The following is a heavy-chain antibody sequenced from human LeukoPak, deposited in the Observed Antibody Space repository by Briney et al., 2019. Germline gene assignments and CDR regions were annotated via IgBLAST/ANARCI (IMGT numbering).Heavy chain of an antibody. V-gene: IGHV1-69*05. CDR1: GGTFSSYA. J-gene: IGHJ4*02. D-gene: IGHD5-18*01. Sequence: SVKVSCKASGGTFSSYAISWVRQAPGQELEWMGRIIPIFGTANYAQKFQGRVTITTDESTSTAYMELSSLRSEDTAVYYCARDGAAMSSDYWGQGTLVTVSS. CDR2: IIPIFGTA. CDR3: ARDGAAMSSDY.